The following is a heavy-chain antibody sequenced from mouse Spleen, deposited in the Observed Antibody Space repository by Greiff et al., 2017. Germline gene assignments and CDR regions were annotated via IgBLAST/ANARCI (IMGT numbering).Heavy chain of an antibody. CDR1: GYTFTSYW. V-gene: IGHV1-87*01. J-gene: IGHJ2*01. CDR3: ARTGDYDGGVFDY. Sequence: QVQLKESGAELARPGASVKLSCKASGYTFTSYWMQWVKQRPGQGLEWIGAIYPGDGDTRYTQKFKGKATLTADKSSSTAYMQLSSLASEDSAVYYCARTGDYDGGVFDYWGQGTTLTVSS. CDR2: IYPGDGDT. D-gene: IGHD2-4*01.